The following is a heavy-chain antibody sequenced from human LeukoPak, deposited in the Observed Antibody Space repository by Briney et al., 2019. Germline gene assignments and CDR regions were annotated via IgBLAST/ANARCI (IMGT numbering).Heavy chain of an antibody. CDR2: IYYSGST. J-gene: IGHJ3*02. CDR3: AREVNYYDSSGYYCDAFDI. Sequence: PLETLSLTCTVSGGSISSSSYYWGWIRQPPGKGLEWIGSIYYSGSTYYNPSLKSRVTISVDTSKNQFSLKLSSVTAADTAVYYCAREVNYYDSSGYYCDAFDIWGQGTMVTVSS. V-gene: IGHV4-39*07. CDR1: GGSISSSSYY. D-gene: IGHD3-22*01.